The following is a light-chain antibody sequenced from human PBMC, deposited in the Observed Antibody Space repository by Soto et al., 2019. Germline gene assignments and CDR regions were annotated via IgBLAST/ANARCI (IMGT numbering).Light chain of an antibody. Sequence: EIVLTQSPATLSLSPGERATLSCRASQSVSSYLAWYQQKPGQAPRLLIYDAINRATGIPARFSGSGSGTDFTLTISSLEPEDFAVYYCQQRSNWLRTFGQGTKVDIK. CDR1: QSVSSY. J-gene: IGKJ1*01. CDR3: QQRSNWLRT. V-gene: IGKV3-11*01. CDR2: DAI.